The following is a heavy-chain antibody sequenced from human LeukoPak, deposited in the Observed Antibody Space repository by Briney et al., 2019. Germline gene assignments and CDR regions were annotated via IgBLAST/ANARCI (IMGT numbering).Heavy chain of an antibody. J-gene: IGHJ4*02. Sequence: ASVKVSCKASGYTFTTYYMYWVPPAPGQGLEWVAILKPSGGSTSYAQKFQGRVTMTRDTSTSTVYMELSSPRSEDTAVYYCARALPTTVTTAFDYWGQGTLVTVSS. D-gene: IGHD4-17*01. CDR1: GYTFTTYY. CDR2: LKPSGGST. V-gene: IGHV1-46*01. CDR3: ARALPTTVTTAFDY.